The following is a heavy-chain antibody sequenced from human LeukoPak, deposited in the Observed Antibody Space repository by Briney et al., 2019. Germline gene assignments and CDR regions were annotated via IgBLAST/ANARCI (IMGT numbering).Heavy chain of an antibody. V-gene: IGHV3-30*04. CDR2: ISYDGSNK. Sequence: GGSLRLSCAASGFTFSSYSMHWVRQAPGKGLEWVAVISYDGSNKYYADSVKGRFTISRDNAKNTLYLQMNSLRDEDTAVYYCGRDVVGGGYSGTSRYLWGRETGVTVST. CDR1: GFTFSSYS. J-gene: IGHJ4*02. CDR3: GRDVVGGGYSGTSRYL. D-gene: IGHD2-15*01.